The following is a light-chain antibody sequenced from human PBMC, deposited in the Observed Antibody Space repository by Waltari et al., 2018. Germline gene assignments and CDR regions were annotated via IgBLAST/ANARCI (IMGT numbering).Light chain of an antibody. CDR1: QSISKY. CDR2: HTA. CDR3: QKYENLAET. Sequence: EITLTQSPGTLSLSPRDRATLSCTGRQSISKYLAWYQQKPGQAPRLLIYHTASRATGIPDRFSGSRSGTDFTLTISRLEPEDFAVYYCQKYENLAETFGQGTKVEIK. J-gene: IGKJ1*01. V-gene: IGKV3-20*01.